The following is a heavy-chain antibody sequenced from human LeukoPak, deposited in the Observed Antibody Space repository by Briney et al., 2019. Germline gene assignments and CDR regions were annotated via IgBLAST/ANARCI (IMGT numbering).Heavy chain of an antibody. Sequence: QPGGSLRLSCAGSGFTFSSYGMHWVRQAPGKGLEWVAVISYDGSNKYYADSVKGRFTISRDNSKNTLYLQMNSLRAEDTAVYYCAKESPFRGRGVDYWGQGTLVTVSS. CDR2: ISYDGSNK. CDR3: AKESPFRGRGVDY. D-gene: IGHD3-10*01. V-gene: IGHV3-30*18. CDR1: GFTFSSYG. J-gene: IGHJ4*02.